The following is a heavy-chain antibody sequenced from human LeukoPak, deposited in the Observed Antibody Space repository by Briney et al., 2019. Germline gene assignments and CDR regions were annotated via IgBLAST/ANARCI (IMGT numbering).Heavy chain of an antibody. V-gene: IGHV4-59*01. J-gene: IGHJ6*02. CDR3: ARVMMVRGVTPNYYYYGMDV. CDR2: IYYGGST. CDR1: GGSISSYY. Sequence: SETLSLTCTVSGGSISSYYWSWIRQPPGKGLGWIGYIYYGGSTNYNPSLKRRVTISVDTSKNQFSLKLSSVTAADTAVYYCARVMMVRGVTPNYYYYGMDVWGQGTTVTVSS. D-gene: IGHD3-10*01.